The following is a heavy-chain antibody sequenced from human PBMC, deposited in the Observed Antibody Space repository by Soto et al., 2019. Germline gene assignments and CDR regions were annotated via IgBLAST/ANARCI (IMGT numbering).Heavy chain of an antibody. Sequence: QVQLVQSGAEVKKPGASVKVSCKASGYTFTSYGISWVRQAPGQGLEWMGWISAYNGNTNYAQKLQGRVTMTTDTSTSTAYMELRSLRSDDTAVYYCARGSCSGGSCYSNLEYNWFDPWGQGTLVTVSS. J-gene: IGHJ5*02. CDR3: ARGSCSGGSCYSNLEYNWFDP. CDR1: GYTFTSYG. V-gene: IGHV1-18*01. D-gene: IGHD2-15*01. CDR2: ISAYNGNT.